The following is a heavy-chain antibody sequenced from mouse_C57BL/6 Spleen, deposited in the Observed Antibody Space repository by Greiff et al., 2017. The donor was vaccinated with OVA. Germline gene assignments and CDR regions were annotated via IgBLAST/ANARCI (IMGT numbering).Heavy chain of an antibody. J-gene: IGHJ1*03. CDR1: GYTFTDYN. CDR3: ARVPIYCYGSRGYVGV. V-gene: IGHV1-22*01. Sequence: VQLQQSGPELVKPGASVKMSCKASGYTFTDYNMHWVKQSHGKSLEWIGYINPNNGGTSYNQKFKGKATLTVNKSSSTAYMELRSLTSEDSAVYYCARVPIYCYGSRGYVGVWGTVTTVTVSS. D-gene: IGHD1-1*01. CDR2: INPNNGGT.